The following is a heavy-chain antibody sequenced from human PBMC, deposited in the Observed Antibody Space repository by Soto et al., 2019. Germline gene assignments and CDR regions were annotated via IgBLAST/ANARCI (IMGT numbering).Heavy chain of an antibody. V-gene: IGHV4-38-2*01. J-gene: IGHJ4*02. D-gene: IGHD3-22*01. CDR1: GDSITSIYH. CDR3: ARGQTYYDSSGPRNLGFDY. CDR2: IYHRGTT. Sequence: SETLSLTCAFSGDSITSIYHWAWIRQPPGRGLEWVARIYHRGTTYYNPSLKSRVTISVDTSKNQFSLKLGSVTAADTAVYYCARGQTYYDSSGPRNLGFDYWGQGTLVTVS.